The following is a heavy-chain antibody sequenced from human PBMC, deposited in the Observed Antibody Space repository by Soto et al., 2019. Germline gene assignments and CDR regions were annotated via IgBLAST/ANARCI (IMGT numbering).Heavy chain of an antibody. Sequence: GGSLRLSCAASGFTFSSYAMSWVRQAPGKGLEWVSAISGSGGSTYYADSVKGRFTISRDNSKNTLYLQMNSLRAEDTAVYYCAKGHGGNSYYYYGMDVWGQGTTVTVSS. CDR1: GFTFSSYA. CDR2: ISGSGGST. D-gene: IGHD2-21*02. V-gene: IGHV3-23*01. J-gene: IGHJ6*02. CDR3: AKGHGGNSYYYYGMDV.